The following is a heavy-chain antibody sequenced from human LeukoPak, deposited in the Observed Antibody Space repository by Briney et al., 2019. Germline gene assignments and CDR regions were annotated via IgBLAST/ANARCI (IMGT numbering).Heavy chain of an antibody. D-gene: IGHD3-10*02. V-gene: IGHV3-48*03. J-gene: IGHJ6*04. CDR3: AELGITMIGGV. CDR2: ISSSGSTI. CDR1: GFTSSSYE. Sequence: GGSLRLSCAASGFTSSSYEMNWVRQAPGKGLDWVSYISSSGSTIYYADSVKGRFTISRDNAKNSLYLQMNSLRAEDTAVYYYAELGITMIGGVWGKGTTVTISS.